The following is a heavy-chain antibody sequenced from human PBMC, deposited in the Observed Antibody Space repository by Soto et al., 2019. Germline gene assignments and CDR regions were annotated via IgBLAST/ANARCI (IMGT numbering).Heavy chain of an antibody. Sequence: ASVKVSCKASGYTFTGYYMHWVRQAPGQGLEWMGWINPNSGGTNYAQKFQGRVTMTRDTSISTAYMELSRLRSDDTAVYYCARDGYSSGWPQGERAFDIWGQGTTVTVSS. V-gene: IGHV1-2*02. D-gene: IGHD6-19*01. CDR1: GYTFTGYY. J-gene: IGHJ3*02. CDR2: INPNSGGT. CDR3: ARDGYSSGWPQGERAFDI.